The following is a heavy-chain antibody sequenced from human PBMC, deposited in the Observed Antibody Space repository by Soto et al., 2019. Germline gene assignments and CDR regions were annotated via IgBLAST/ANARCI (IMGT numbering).Heavy chain of an antibody. J-gene: IGHJ6*02. Sequence: SETLSLTCTVSGGSISSYYWSWIRQPPGKGLEWIGYIYYSGSTNYNPSLKSRVTISVDTSKNQFSLKLSSVTAEDTAVYYCARHLGMDVWGQGTTVTVSS. CDR1: GGSISSYY. CDR2: IYYSGST. V-gene: IGHV4-59*01. CDR3: ARHLGMDV.